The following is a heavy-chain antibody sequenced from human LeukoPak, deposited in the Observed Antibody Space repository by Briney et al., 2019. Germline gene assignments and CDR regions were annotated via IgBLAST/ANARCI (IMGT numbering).Heavy chain of an antibody. CDR2: ISSSSSTI. CDR1: GFSFRRYW. V-gene: IGHV3-48*01. J-gene: IGHJ4*02. D-gene: IGHD6-6*01. CDR3: ANSSSWVLDD. Sequence: GGSLRLSCAASGFSFRRYWMSWVRQAPGKGLERVSYISSSSSTIYYADSVKGRFTISRDNAKNSLYLQLNSLRAEDTAVYYCANSSSWVLDDWGQGTLVTVSS.